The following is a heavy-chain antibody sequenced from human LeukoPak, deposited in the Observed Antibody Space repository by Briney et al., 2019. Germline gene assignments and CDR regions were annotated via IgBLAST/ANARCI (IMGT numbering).Heavy chain of an antibody. CDR3: ARYFAYGEVDP. CDR2: IYTSGSP. J-gene: IGHJ5*02. Sequence: PSQTLSLTCTVSGGSISSASYYWSWIRQPAGKGLEWIGRIYTSGSPNYNPSLESRVTISLDTSRNQFSLKLSSATAADTAVYYCARYFAYGEVDPWGQGTLVTVSS. CDR1: GGSISSASYY. D-gene: IGHD4-17*01. V-gene: IGHV4-61*02.